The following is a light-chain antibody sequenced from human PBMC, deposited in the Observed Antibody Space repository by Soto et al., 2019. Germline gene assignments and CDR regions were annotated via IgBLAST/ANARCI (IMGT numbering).Light chain of an antibody. V-gene: IGLV2-8*01. CDR1: RSDVGGYNY. J-gene: IGLJ1*01. CDR2: EVS. CDR3: STYAGSNNLGV. Sequence: QAALTQPPSASGSPGQSVTISCTGTRSDVGGYNYVSWYQQHPGKAPKLMIYEVSKRPSGVPDRFSASKSGNTASLTVSRLQAEDEADYYCSTYAGSNNLGVFGTGTKVTVL.